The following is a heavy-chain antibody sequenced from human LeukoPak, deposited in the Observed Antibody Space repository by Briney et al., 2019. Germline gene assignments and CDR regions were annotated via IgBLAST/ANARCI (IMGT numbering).Heavy chain of an antibody. CDR1: GFTFSTYV. V-gene: IGHV3-74*01. CDR3: ARDVNLLFFDV. CDR2: ISHDGTDT. J-gene: IGHJ2*01. D-gene: IGHD2/OR15-2a*01. Sequence: GGSLRLSCAASGFTFSTYVMHWVRQAPGKGLMWVSRISHDGTDTSYADSVKGRFTISRDNAKNTLYLQMNRLRADDTAVYYCARDVNLLFFDVWGRGTLVTVSS.